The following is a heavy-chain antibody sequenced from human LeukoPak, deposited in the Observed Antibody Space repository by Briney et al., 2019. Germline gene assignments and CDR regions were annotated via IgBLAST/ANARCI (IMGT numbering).Heavy chain of an antibody. V-gene: IGHV3-7*04. Sequence: PGGSLRPSCAASGFTFRHYWMNWVRQASGKGLEWVANIKPDGSEKRYADSVKGRFTISRDNAENSLYLQMNSLRAEDTAVYYCARVVGTDEGADYWGQGTLVTVSS. CDR3: ARVVGTDEGADY. CDR2: IKPDGSEK. D-gene: IGHD1-7*01. J-gene: IGHJ4*02. CDR1: GFTFRHYW.